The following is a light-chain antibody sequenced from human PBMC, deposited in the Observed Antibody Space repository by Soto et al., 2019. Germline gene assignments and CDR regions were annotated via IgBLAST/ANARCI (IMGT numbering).Light chain of an antibody. J-gene: IGLJ2*01. Sequence: SYELTQPLSVSVALGQTARMTGGGNNIGRKNVHWYQEKPGQAPVLVIYRDKNRPSGIPERVSGSNSGNTDTLTISRVQAGYEADYYCQVWDSSVVVFGGGTKLTVL. CDR3: QVWDSSVVV. V-gene: IGLV3-9*01. CDR1: NIGRKN. CDR2: RDK.